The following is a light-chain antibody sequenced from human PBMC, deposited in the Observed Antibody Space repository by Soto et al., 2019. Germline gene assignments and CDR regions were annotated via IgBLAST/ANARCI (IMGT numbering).Light chain of an antibody. V-gene: IGKV3-15*01. CDR3: QQRNNWPRLT. Sequence: EILMTQSPATLSVSPGERATLSCRGGQSVSSKLAWYQQNPGQAPRLLIYGASTRATGIPASFSGSGSATEFTLTISSLQSPDFAAYYCQQRNNWPRLTFGGGTQVDI. CDR2: GAS. J-gene: IGKJ4*01. CDR1: QSVSSK.